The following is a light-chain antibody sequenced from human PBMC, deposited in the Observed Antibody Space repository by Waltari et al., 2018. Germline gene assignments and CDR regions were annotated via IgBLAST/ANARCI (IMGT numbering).Light chain of an antibody. CDR1: QGISHY. Sequence: DIQMTRSPSYLSASVGDRVTITCRASQGISHYLNLYQQKPQKAPKLLMFGASSLQSGVPSRFSGSGSGTDFTLTINKLQPKDFATYYCQQNYSSPGTFGQGTRVEIK. CDR3: QQNYSSPGT. V-gene: IGKV1-39*01. J-gene: IGKJ1*01. CDR2: GAS.